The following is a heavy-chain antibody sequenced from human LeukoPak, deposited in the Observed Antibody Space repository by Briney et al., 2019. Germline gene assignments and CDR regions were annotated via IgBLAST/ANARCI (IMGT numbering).Heavy chain of an antibody. Sequence: GGSLRLSCAASGFTVSRNYMSWVRQAPGKGLEWVSVLYSDGSTYHADSVKGRFTISRDNSKNTLYLQMNSLRADDTAVYYCARLTGYSSESWFDPWGQGTLVTVSS. CDR3: ARLTGYSSESWFDP. V-gene: IGHV3-53*01. CDR2: LYSDGST. J-gene: IGHJ5*02. CDR1: GFTVSRNY. D-gene: IGHD3-9*01.